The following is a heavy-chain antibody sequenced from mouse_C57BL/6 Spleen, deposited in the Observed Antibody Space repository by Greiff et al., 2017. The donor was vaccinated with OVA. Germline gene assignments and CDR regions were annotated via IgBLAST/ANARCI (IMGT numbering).Heavy chain of an antibody. Sequence: QVQLQQPGAELVKPGASVKVSCKASGYTFTSYWMHWVKQRPGQGLEWIGRIHPSDSDTNYNQKFKGKATLTVDKSSSTAYMKLSSLTSEDSAVYYCAIDRNYGAAMDYWGRGTSATVAS. CDR1: GYTFTSYW. CDR3: AIDRNYGAAMDY. J-gene: IGHJ4*01. V-gene: IGHV1-74*01. CDR2: IHPSDSDT. D-gene: IGHD2-5*01.